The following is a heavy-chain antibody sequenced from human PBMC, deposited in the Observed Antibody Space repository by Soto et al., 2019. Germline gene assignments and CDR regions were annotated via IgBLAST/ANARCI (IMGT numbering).Heavy chain of an antibody. Sequence: TSETLSLTCTVSGGSTSSSSYYWGWIRQPPGKGLEWIGSIYYSGSTYYNPSLKSRVTISVGTSKNQFSLKLSSVTAADTAVYYCARHTPAISISDHWGQGTLVTVSS. CDR1: GGSTSSSSYY. J-gene: IGHJ4*02. V-gene: IGHV4-39*01. CDR3: ARHTPAISISDH. CDR2: IYYSGST. D-gene: IGHD2-15*01.